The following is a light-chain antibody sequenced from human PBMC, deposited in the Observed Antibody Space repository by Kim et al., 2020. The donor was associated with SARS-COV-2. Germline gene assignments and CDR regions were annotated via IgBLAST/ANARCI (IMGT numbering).Light chain of an antibody. CDR3: QASDSSTTRWV. Sequence: SYELTQPPSVSVYPGQTASITCTGDGLGVKYVCSYQQQPHQSPVLVLFKDNKRPSRSPERFSGSNSGKTATLTISMTQPLHEAESYCQASDSSTTRWVFG. V-gene: IGLV3-1*01. J-gene: IGLJ3*02. CDR1: GLGVKY. CDR2: KDN.